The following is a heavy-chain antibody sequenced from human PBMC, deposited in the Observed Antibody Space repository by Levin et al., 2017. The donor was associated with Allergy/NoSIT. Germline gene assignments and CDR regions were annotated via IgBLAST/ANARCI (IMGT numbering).Heavy chain of an antibody. J-gene: IGHJ4*02. V-gene: IGHV4-39*01. CDR3: ARHEPDSGGDPIHFDY. D-gene: IGHD2-21*01. Sequence: SETLSLTCTVSRGSISSSNFYWGWIRQPPGKGLEWIGSMHYSGRTYSNPSLKSRVTISVDTSKNQFSLQLSSVTAADTAVYYCARHEPDSGGDPIHFDYWGQGTLVTVSS. CDR1: RGSISSSNFY. CDR2: MHYSGRT.